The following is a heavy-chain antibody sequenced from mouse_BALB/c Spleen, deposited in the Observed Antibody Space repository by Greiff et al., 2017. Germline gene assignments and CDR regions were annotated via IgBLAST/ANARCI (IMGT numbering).Heavy chain of an antibody. D-gene: IGHD3-3*01. J-gene: IGHJ3*01. CDR1: GFTFSSYA. CDR2: ISSGGSYT. Sequence: EVQVVESGGGLVKPGGSLKLSCAASGFTFSSYAMSWVRQSPEKRLEWVAEISSGGSYTYYPDTVTGRFTISRDNAKNTLYLEMSSLRSEDTAMYYCARRDVAWFAYWGQGTLVTVSA. V-gene: IGHV5-9-4*01. CDR3: ARRDVAWFAY.